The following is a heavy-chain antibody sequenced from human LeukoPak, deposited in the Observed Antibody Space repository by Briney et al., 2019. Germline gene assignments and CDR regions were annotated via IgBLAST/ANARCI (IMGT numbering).Heavy chain of an antibody. CDR3: ARHIGSSWLDAFDI. V-gene: IGHV4-59*08. CDR1: GGSIRSYC. CDR2: TYYSGSS. D-gene: IGHD6-13*01. J-gene: IGHJ3*02. Sequence: PSETLSLTCTVSGGSIRSYCWSWIRQPPGKGLEWIGYTYYSGSSNYNPSLKSRVTIVVDTSKNRFSLNLSSVTAADTAVYYCARHIGSSWLDAFDIWGQGTMVTVSS.